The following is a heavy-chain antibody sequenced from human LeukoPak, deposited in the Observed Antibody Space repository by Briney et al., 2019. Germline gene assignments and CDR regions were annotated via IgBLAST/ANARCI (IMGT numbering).Heavy chain of an antibody. D-gene: IGHD4-23*01. Sequence: GASVKVSCKASGGTFSSYAISWVRQAPGQGLEWMGGIIPIFGTANYAQKFQGRVTITTDESTSTAYMELSSLRSEDTAVYYCARDLKYGGNSNYYYYMDVWGKGTTVTVSS. V-gene: IGHV1-69*05. J-gene: IGHJ6*03. CDR3: ARDLKYGGNSNYYYYMDV. CDR2: IIPIFGTA. CDR1: GGTFSSYA.